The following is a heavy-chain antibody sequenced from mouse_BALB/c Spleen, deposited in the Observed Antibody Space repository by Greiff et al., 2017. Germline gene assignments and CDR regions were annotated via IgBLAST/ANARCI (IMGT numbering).Heavy chain of an antibody. CDR2: IDPANGNT. V-gene: IGHV14-3*02. J-gene: IGHJ4*01. Sequence: EVHLVESGAELVKPGASVKLSCTASGFNIKDTYMHWVKQRPEQGLEWIGRIDPANGNTKYDPKFQGKATITADTSSNTAYLQLSSLTSEDTAVYYCASYYYGNYGNAMDYWGQGTSVTVSS. CDR1: GFNIKDTY. D-gene: IGHD2-1*01. CDR3: ASYYYGNYGNAMDY.